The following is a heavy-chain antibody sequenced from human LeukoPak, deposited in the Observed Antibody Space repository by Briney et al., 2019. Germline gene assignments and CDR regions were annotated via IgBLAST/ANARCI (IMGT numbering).Heavy chain of an antibody. Sequence: GGSLRLSCTASGFTFSSYWMTWVRQAPGKGLEWVANIKQDGTETSYVDSVKGRFTISRDNAKNSLYLQMDSLRAEDTAIYYCARKTFYYDNVKGFLDYWGPGTLVTVSP. D-gene: IGHD3-16*01. CDR2: IKQDGTET. CDR1: GFTFSSYW. J-gene: IGHJ4*02. V-gene: IGHV3-7*01. CDR3: ARKTFYYDNVKGFLDY.